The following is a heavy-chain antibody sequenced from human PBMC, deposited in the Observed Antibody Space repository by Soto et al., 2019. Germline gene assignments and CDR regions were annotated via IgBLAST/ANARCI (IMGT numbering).Heavy chain of an antibody. V-gene: IGHV3-33*01. CDR3: ARDRDYDFWSGYFRDAFDI. Sequence: PGGSLRLSCAASGFTFSSYGMHWVRQAPGKGLEWVAVIWYDGSNKYYADSVKGRFTISRDNSKNTLYLQMNSLRAEDTAVYYCARDRDYDFWSGYFRDAFDIWGQGTMVTVSS. CDR2: IWYDGSNK. D-gene: IGHD3-3*01. J-gene: IGHJ3*02. CDR1: GFTFSSYG.